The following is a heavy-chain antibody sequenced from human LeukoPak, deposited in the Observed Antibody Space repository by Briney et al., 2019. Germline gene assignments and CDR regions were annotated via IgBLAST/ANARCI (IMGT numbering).Heavy chain of an antibody. D-gene: IGHD3-10*01. CDR1: GYMFTNYA. Sequence: GASVKVSCKASGYMFTNYAMHWVRQAPGQRLEWMGWINAGNGNTKYSQKFQGRVTITGDTSATTAYMELSSLRSEDTAVYYCARGLLWFGELSPPGYWGQGTLVTVSS. V-gene: IGHV1-3*01. CDR2: INAGNGNT. CDR3: ARGLLWFGELSPPGY. J-gene: IGHJ4*02.